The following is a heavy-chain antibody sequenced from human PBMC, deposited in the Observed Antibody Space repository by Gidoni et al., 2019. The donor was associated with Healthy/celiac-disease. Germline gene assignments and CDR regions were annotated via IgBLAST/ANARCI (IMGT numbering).Heavy chain of an antibody. CDR1: GFTFSSYA. D-gene: IGHD3-16*01. CDR3: AKEGESGEGYYYYGMDV. V-gene: IGHV3-23*04. CDR2: ISGSGGST. Sequence: EVQLVESGGGLVQPGGSLRLSCAASGFTFSSYAMSWFRQAPGKGLEWVSAISGSGGSTYYADSVKGRFTISRDNSKNTLYLQMNSLRAEDTAVYYCAKEGESGEGYYYYGMDVWGQGTTVTVSS. J-gene: IGHJ6*02.